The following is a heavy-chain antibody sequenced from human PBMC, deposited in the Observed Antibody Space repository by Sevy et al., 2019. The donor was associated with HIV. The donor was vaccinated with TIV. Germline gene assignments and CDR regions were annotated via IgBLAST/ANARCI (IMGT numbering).Heavy chain of an antibody. CDR3: AKLRDTLAAAAYLDH. V-gene: IGHV3-30*02. Sequence: GGSLRLSCAATGFTFSQYGMDWVRQAPGKGLEWVAFIRYDGSTKYYADSVKGRFTISRDNSKNILYLQMNSLRPEDTAPYSCAKLRDTLAAAAYLDHWGQGTLVTVSS. D-gene: IGHD6-13*01. J-gene: IGHJ4*02. CDR2: IRYDGSTK. CDR1: GFTFSQYG.